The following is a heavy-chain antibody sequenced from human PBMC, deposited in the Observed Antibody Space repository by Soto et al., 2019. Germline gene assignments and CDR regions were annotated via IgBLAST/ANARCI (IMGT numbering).Heavy chain of an antibody. Sequence: PGESLKISCKGSGYRFTSYWIGWVRQMPGKGLEWMGIIYPGDSDTRYSPSFQGQVTISADKSVTTAYLQWSSLKASDTAMYYCARRASYGSAPLDYWGQGTLVTVSS. CDR2: IYPGDSDT. CDR1: GYRFTSYW. V-gene: IGHV5-51*01. D-gene: IGHD3-10*01. J-gene: IGHJ4*02. CDR3: ARRASYGSAPLDY.